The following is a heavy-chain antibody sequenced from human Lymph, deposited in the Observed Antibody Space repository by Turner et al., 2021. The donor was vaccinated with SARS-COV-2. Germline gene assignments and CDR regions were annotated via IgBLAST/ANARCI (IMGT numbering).Heavy chain of an antibody. J-gene: IGHJ6*02. V-gene: IGHV1-46*01. D-gene: IGHD3-10*01. CDR3: ARDPLIHISVDLFYYGMDV. CDR1: GYTFTSYY. CDR2: INPSGGST. Sequence: QVQLVQSGAEVKKPGAAVKFSCQASGYTFTSYYMHWVRQATEQALEWMGIINPSGGSTIYSQKFQRRVTMTRDTSTSIVYMELSSLISEDTAVYYCARDPLIHISVDLFYYGMDVWGQGTTVTVSS.